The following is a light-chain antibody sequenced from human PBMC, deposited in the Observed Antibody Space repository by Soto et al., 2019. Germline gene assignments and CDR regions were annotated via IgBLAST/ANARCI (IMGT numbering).Light chain of an antibody. V-gene: IGLV2-14*01. CDR3: SSYTRSSTVV. J-gene: IGLJ2*01. CDR1: SSDIGTYNY. Sequence: QSALTQPASVXXXXXXXXXISCTGTSSDIGTYNYVSWYQQHPGRAPKLMIYDVTNRPSGISNRFSGSKSGNTASLTISDLQAEDEADYYCSSYTRSSTVVFGGGTKVTVL. CDR2: DVT.